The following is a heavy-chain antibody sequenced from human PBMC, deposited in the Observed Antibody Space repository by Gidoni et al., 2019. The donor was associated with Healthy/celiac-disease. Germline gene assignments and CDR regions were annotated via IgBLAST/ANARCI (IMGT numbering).Heavy chain of an antibody. J-gene: IGHJ4*02. V-gene: IGHV3-11*01. Sequence: DYYMSWIRQAPGKGLEWVSYISSSGSTIYYADSVKGRFTISRDNAKNSLYLQMNSLRAEDTAVYYCARHTSLWFGGPVFDYWGQGTLVTVSS. CDR3: ARHTSLWFGGPVFDY. D-gene: IGHD3-10*01. CDR1: DYY. CDR2: ISSSGSTI.